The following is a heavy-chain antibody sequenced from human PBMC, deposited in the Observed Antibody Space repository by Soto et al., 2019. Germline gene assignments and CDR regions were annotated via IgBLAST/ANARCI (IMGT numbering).Heavy chain of an antibody. Sequence: QVQLVQSGAEVKKPGSSVKVSCKASGGTFSSYTISWVRQAPGQGLEWMGRIIPILGIANYAQKFQGRVXIIXDKSTSTAYMELSSLRSEDTAVYYCARGIGGHFDYWGQGTLVTVSS. V-gene: IGHV1-69*02. CDR2: IIPILGIA. CDR3: ARGIGGHFDY. CDR1: GGTFSSYT. J-gene: IGHJ4*02. D-gene: IGHD2-15*01.